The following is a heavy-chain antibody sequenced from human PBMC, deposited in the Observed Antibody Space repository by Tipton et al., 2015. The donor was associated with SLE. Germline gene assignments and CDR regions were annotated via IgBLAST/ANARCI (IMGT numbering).Heavy chain of an antibody. CDR3: ARVYCSSTSCLFDY. J-gene: IGHJ4*02. CDR1: GGSISSYY. V-gene: IGHV4-4*07. D-gene: IGHD2-2*01. Sequence: LRLSCTVSGGSISSYYWSWIRQPAGKGLEWIGRIYTSGSTNYNPSLGSRVTISLDTSKNQFSLKLSSVTAADTAVYYCARVYCSSTSCLFDYWGQGTLVTVSS. CDR2: IYTSGST.